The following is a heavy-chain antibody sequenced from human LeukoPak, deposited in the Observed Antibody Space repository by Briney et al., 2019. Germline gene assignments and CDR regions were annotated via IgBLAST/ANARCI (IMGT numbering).Heavy chain of an antibody. CDR3: ARGRVVVVPAARPNEYFQH. Sequence: SETLSLTCAVYGGSFSGYYWSWIRQPPGKGLEWIGEINHSGSTNYNPSLKSRVTISVDTSKNQFSLKLSSVTAADTAVYYCARGRVVVVPAARPNEYFQHWGRAPWSPSPQ. CDR2: INHSGST. CDR1: GGSFSGYY. J-gene: IGHJ1*01. V-gene: IGHV4-34*01. D-gene: IGHD2-2*01.